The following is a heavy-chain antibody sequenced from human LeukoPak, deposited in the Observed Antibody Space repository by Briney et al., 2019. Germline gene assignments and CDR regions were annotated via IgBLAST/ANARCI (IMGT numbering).Heavy chain of an antibody. CDR1: GFTFSSYA. V-gene: IGHV3-23*01. CDR3: ARVGGSGWYGRRYYFDY. Sequence: PGGSLRLSCAASGFTFSSYAMNWVRQSPGKGLEWVSGISGNGVTRHYADSVKGRFTISRDNAKNSLYLEMNSLRVEDTAVYYCARVGGSGWYGRRYYFDYWGQGTLVTVSS. J-gene: IGHJ4*02. D-gene: IGHD6-19*01. CDR2: ISGNGVTR.